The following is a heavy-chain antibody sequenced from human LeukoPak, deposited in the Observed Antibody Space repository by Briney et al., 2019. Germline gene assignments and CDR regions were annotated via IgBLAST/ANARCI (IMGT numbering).Heavy chain of an antibody. Sequence: SETLSLTCTVSGGSISSYYWSWIRQPPGKGLEWIGYIYYSGSTNYNPSLKSRVTISVDTSKTQFSLRLNSVTAADTAIYYCARSVVASKPPALWGQGTLVTVSS. V-gene: IGHV4-59*12. CDR3: ARSVVASKPPAL. CDR2: IYYSGST. D-gene: IGHD2-15*01. CDR1: GGSISSYY. J-gene: IGHJ4*02.